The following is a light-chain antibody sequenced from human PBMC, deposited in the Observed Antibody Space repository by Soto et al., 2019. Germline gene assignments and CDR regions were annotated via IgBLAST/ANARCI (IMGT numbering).Light chain of an antibody. J-gene: IGKJ4*01. V-gene: IGKV1-9*01. CDR2: GAS. CDR3: QQLNSYPHVT. Sequence: DVQLTQSPSFLSASVGDRVTITCRASQGINTDLAWYQQKPGKAPDLLIYGASTLQGGVPSRFSGGRSGTEFTLTINTLQPGDFATHYCQQLNSYPHVTFGGGTKVEIK. CDR1: QGINTD.